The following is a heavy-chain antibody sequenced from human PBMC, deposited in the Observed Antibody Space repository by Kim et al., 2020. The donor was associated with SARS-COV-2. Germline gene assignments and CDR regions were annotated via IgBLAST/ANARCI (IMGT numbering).Heavy chain of an antibody. CDR3: VKDREHTSSLDRRYF. V-gene: IGHV3-64D*09. CDR1: GFTFSSYA. CDR2: IRSHGAGT. J-gene: IGHJ2*01. Sequence: GGSLRLSCSAAGFTFSSYAMHWVRQGPGKGLESVSAIRSHGAGTYYADSVRGRFTISSDNSKNTVYLQMSGLRPEDPAVYYCVKDREHTSSLDRRYF. D-gene: IGHD2-2*01.